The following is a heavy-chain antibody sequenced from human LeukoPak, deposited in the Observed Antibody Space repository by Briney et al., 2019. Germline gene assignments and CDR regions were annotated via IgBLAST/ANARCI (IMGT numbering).Heavy chain of an antibody. CDR2: IKSKTDGGTA. CDR1: GFTFSNAW. Sequence: PGGSLRLSCAASGFTFSNAWMSWVRQAPGKGLEWVGRIKSKTDGGTADYAAPVKGRFTISRDDSKNTLHLQMNSLKTEDTAVYYCTTPGGDYGSAFQHWGQGTLVTVSS. CDR3: TTPGGDYGSAFQH. J-gene: IGHJ1*01. D-gene: IGHD4-17*01. V-gene: IGHV3-15*01.